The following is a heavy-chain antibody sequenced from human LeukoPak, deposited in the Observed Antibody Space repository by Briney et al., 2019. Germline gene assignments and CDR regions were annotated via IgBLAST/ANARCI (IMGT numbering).Heavy chain of an antibody. CDR2: IYHSGST. CDR3: ARVRYNWNRDFDY. Sequence: SETLSLTCTVSGASITSSGYCWGWIRQPPGKGLEWIGTIYHSGSTYYNPSLKSRVTISVDTSKNQFSLRLSSVTAADTAVYYCARVRYNWNRDFDYWGQGTLVTVSS. J-gene: IGHJ4*02. V-gene: IGHV4-39*07. CDR1: GASITSSGYC. D-gene: IGHD1-20*01.